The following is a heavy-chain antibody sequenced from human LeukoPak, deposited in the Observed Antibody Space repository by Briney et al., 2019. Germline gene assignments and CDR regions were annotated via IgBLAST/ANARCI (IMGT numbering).Heavy chain of an antibody. Sequence: SETLSLTCTVSGGSISSGGYYWGWVRQPPGKGLEWIGSIYYSGSTSYNPSLKSRLTISVDTSKDQFSLKLSSVTAADTAVYYCARVSLVRGAPDYYFDYWGQGTLVTVSS. CDR3: ARVSLVRGAPDYYFDY. V-gene: IGHV4-39*07. CDR2: IYYSGST. CDR1: GGSISSGGYY. D-gene: IGHD3-10*01. J-gene: IGHJ4*02.